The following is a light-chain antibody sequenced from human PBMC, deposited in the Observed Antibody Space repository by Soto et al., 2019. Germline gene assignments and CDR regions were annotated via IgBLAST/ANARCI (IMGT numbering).Light chain of an antibody. CDR3: QVWDTSGGPHVL. Sequence: GPGQTAKITCGGNNIGTKRVHWYQQKPGQAPVLVVYDDSDRPSGIPERFSGSNSGNTATLTASRVEAGDEADYYCQVWDTSGGPHVLFGGGTKLTVL. J-gene: IGLJ2*01. CDR1: NIGTKR. CDR2: DDS. V-gene: IGLV3-21*02.